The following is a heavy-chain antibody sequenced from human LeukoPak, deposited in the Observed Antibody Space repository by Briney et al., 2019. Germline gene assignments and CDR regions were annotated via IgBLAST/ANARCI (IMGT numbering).Heavy chain of an antibody. CDR2: IYSGGST. D-gene: IGHD5-24*01. CDR1: GFTVSSNY. J-gene: IGHJ4*02. Sequence: GGSLRLSCAASGFTVSSNYMSWVRQAPGKGLEWVSVIYSGGSTYYADSVKGRFTISRDNSKNTLYLQMSSLRAEDTAVYYCARDRPYKGFDYWGQGTLVTVSS. V-gene: IGHV3-53*01. CDR3: ARDRPYKGFDY.